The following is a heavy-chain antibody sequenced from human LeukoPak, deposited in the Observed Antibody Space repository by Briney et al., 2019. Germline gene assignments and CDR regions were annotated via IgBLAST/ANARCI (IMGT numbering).Heavy chain of an antibody. CDR1: GFTFSSYD. Sequence: GGSLRLSCAASGFTFSSYDMHWVRQVTGRGPEWVSAIDTASNTYYPGSVKGRFTISRENAKNSVYLQMNSLRAGDTAVYYCTLSYGRGFNYYYGMDVWGQGTTVTVSS. J-gene: IGHJ6*02. CDR3: TLSYGRGFNYYYGMDV. D-gene: IGHD5-18*01. V-gene: IGHV3-13*01. CDR2: IDTASNT.